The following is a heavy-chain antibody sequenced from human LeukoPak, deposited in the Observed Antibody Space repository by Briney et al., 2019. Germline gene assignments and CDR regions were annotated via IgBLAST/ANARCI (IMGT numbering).Heavy chain of an antibody. Sequence: ASVKVSCKTSGYTFTSCAIHWVRQAPGQRLECMGWINTGNGNTKYSQNFQGRVTITRDTSAGTAYMELSSLRSEDTAAYYCARVGGGHYGALDYWGQGTLVTVSS. D-gene: IGHD4/OR15-4a*01. J-gene: IGHJ4*02. CDR1: GYTFTSCA. CDR3: ARVGGGHYGALDY. CDR2: INTGNGNT. V-gene: IGHV1-3*04.